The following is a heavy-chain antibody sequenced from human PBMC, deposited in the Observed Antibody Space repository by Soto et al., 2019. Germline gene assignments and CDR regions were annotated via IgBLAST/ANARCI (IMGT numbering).Heavy chain of an antibody. V-gene: IGHV3-53*01. J-gene: IGHJ4*02. D-gene: IGHD5-18*01. CDR1: GFTVSSNY. CDR3: ASRRGRGYSYLDY. Sequence: GGSLRLSCAASGFTVSSNYMSWVRQAPGKGLERVSVIYSGGSTYYADSVKGRFTISRDNSKNTLYLQMNSLRAEDTAVYYCASRRGRGYSYLDYWGQGTLVTVSS. CDR2: IYSGGST.